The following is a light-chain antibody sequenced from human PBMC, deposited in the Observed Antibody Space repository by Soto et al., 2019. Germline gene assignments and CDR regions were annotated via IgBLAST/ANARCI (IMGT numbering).Light chain of an antibody. V-gene: IGKV3-11*01. Sequence: EIFLTQSPDTLSLSPVERATLTCRASQSVTNYIAWYQQRPGQAPRLLIYDASNRATGIPDRFSGSGSGTHFTLTISRLEPGDFAVYYCQHFGGTTFTFGQGTRLEIK. CDR2: DAS. CDR1: QSVTNY. CDR3: QHFGGTTFT. J-gene: IGKJ5*01.